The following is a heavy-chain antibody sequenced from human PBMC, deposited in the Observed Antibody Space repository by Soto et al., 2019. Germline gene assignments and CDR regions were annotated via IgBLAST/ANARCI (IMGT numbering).Heavy chain of an antibody. CDR1: GAPISGFY. Sequence: SETLSLTCTVSGAPISGFYWSWIRQPPGKGLEWIGHIYYSGSANYNPSLKSRVTISLDMSKNQFSLNLTSVTAADTAVYYCARRRDGYTGDWFDPWGRGSLGTVFS. CDR2: IYYSGSA. CDR3: ARRRDGYTGDWFDP. D-gene: IGHD7-27*01. V-gene: IGHV4-59*01. J-gene: IGHJ5*02.